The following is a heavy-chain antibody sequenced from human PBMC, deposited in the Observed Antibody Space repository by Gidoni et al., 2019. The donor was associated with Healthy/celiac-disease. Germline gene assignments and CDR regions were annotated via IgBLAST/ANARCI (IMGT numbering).Heavy chain of an antibody. V-gene: IGHV3-23*01. J-gene: IGHJ4*02. Sequence: EVQLLESGGGLVQPGGSLRLSCAASGFTFSSYAMSWVRQAPGKGLEWVSAISGSGGSTYYADSVKGRFTISRDNSKNTLYLQMNSLRAEDTAVYYCAKAQWVSIEYSSEFDYWGQGTLVTVSS. CDR2: ISGSGGST. D-gene: IGHD6-6*01. CDR3: AKAQWVSIEYSSEFDY. CDR1: GFTFSSYA.